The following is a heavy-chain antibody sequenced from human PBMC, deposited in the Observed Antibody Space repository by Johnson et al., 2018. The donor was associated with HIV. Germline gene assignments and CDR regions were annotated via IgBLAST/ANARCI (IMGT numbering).Heavy chain of an antibody. CDR1: GFTFSSYE. Sequence: QVQLVESGGGLVQIGGSLRLSCAASGFTFSSYEMNWVRHAPGKGLEWVAFIRYDGTNKYYADSVKGRFTISRDNSRNTLYLQVNSLRAEDTAVYYCARDALLRFLEWFIWGQGTMVTVSS. V-gene: IGHV3-30*02. J-gene: IGHJ3*02. CDR2: IRYDGTNK. CDR3: ARDALLRFLEWFI. D-gene: IGHD3-3*01.